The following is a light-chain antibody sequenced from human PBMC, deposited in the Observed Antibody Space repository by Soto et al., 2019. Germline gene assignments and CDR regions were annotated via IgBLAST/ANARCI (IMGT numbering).Light chain of an antibody. V-gene: IGLV2-8*01. Sequence: QSVLTQPPSAAGSPGQSVTISCTGTSTDVGGYNYVSWYQQYPGKAPKLMIYEVSKRPSGVPDRFSGSESGNTASLTISGLQPEDEADYYCSSHTSSRTYVFGTGTKVTVL. CDR2: EVS. CDR1: STDVGGYNY. CDR3: SSHTSSRTYV. J-gene: IGLJ1*01.